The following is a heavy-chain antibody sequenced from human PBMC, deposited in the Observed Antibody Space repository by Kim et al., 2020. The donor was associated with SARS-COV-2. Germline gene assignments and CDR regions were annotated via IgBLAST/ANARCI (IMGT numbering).Heavy chain of an antibody. J-gene: IGHJ4*02. V-gene: IGHV4-34*01. D-gene: IGHD3-10*01. CDR3: ARGRGRITMVRGSSWPLFDY. Sequence: RVTISVDTSKNQFSLKLSSVTAADTAVYYCARGRGRITMVRGSSWPLFDYWGQGTLVTVSS.